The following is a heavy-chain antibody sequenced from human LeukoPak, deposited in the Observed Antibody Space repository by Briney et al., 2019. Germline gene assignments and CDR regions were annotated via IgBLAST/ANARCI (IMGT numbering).Heavy chain of an antibody. CDR3: ARLVGSSSYYFDY. J-gene: IGHJ4*02. V-gene: IGHV4-59*01. CDR1: GGSMSNYY. D-gene: IGHD6-13*01. CDR2: IYYSGST. Sequence: PSETLSLTCSVSGGSMSNYYWSWIRQPPGKRLEWIAYIYYSGSTNYNPSLKSRVTISVDTSKNQFFLKLSSVTAADTAVYYCARLVGSSSYYFDYWGQGTPVAVSS.